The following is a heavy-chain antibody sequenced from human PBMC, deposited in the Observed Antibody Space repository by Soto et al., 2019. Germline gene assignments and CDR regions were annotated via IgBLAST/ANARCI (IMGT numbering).Heavy chain of an antibody. J-gene: IGHJ4*02. CDR3: ARTGGSGRALGFDY. Sequence: SETLSLTCTVSGGSISSGGYYWSWIRQHPGKGLEWIGYIYYSGSTYYNPSLKSRVTISVDTSKNQFSLKLSSVTAADTAVYYCARTGGSGRALGFDYWGQGTLVTVSS. CDR2: IYYSGST. CDR1: GGSISSGGYY. V-gene: IGHV4-31*03. D-gene: IGHD3-10*01.